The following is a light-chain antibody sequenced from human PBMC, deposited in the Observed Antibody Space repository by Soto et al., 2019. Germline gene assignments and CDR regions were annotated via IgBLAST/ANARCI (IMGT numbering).Light chain of an antibody. CDR1: QSVVYSDGNAY. Sequence: DVVMTQSPPSLPVTLGQPASISCRSSQSVVYSDGNAYLNWFQQRPGQSPRRLIYTVSNRASGVPDRFSGGGSGTDFTLKISRVEAEDVGIYYCMQGTHWPPTFGQGTRVEI. CDR2: TVS. V-gene: IGKV2-30*01. J-gene: IGKJ1*01. CDR3: MQGTHWPPT.